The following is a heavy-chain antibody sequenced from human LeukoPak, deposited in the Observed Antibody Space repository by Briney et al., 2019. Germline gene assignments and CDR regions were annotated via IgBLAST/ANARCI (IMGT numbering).Heavy chain of an antibody. J-gene: IGHJ5*02. CDR3: ARANSSGWLPTLLSSLDP. CDR1: GGSISSYY. D-gene: IGHD6-19*01. Sequence: PSETLSLACTVSGGSISSYYGSWVRQPPGKGLEWVGFIDYSGSTNYNPPLKSRVTISVDTSKNQFSLTLSSVTAADTAVYSCARANSSGWLPTLLSSLDPWGQGTLVTVSS. V-gene: IGHV4-59*01. CDR2: IDYSGST.